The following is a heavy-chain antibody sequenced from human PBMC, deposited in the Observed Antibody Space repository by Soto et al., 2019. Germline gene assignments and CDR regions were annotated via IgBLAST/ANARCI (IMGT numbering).Heavy chain of an antibody. CDR3: ARDEVYCTNGVCYMAY. V-gene: IGHV1-46*03. CDR2: INPSGGST. Sequence: ASVKVSCKASGYTFTSYYMHWVRQAPGQGLEWMGIINPSGGSTSYAQKFQGRVTMTRDTSTSTVYMELSSLRSEDTAVYYCARDEVYCTNGVCYMAYWGQGTLVTVSS. D-gene: IGHD2-8*01. CDR1: GYTFTSYY. J-gene: IGHJ4*02.